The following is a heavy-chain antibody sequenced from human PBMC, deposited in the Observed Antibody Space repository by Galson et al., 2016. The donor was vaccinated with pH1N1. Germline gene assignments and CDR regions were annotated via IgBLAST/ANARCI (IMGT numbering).Heavy chain of an antibody. D-gene: IGHD3-10*02. Sequence: SLRLSCAASGFTFSSYAMSWVRQAPGKGLEWVSAISGSGGYTYFADSVQGRFTISRDNSKNTLYLQMNTLIAEDTAVYYCARDNLRGSGSPDASDVWGQGTMVTVSS. V-gene: IGHV3-23*01. J-gene: IGHJ3*01. CDR2: ISGSGGYT. CDR3: ARDNLRGSGSPDASDV. CDR1: GFTFSSYA.